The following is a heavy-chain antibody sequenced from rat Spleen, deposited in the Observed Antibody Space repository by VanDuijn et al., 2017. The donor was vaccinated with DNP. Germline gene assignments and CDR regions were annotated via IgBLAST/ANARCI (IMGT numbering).Heavy chain of an antibody. CDR1: GFTFSDYA. D-gene: IGHD1-12*03. CDR2: ISTGGSDI. V-gene: IGHV5S23*01. J-gene: IGHJ3*01. CDR3: TRRDYDGYYPFAY. Sequence: EVQLVESGGGLVQPGNSLKLSCAASGFTFSDYAMAWVRQAPTKGLEWVAFISTGGSDIYYRDSVRGRFTISRDNAKSTLYLQMDSLRSEDTATYYCTRRDYDGYYPFAYWGQGTLVTVSS.